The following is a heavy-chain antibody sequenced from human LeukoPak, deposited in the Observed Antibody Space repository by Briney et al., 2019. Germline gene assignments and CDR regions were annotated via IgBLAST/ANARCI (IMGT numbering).Heavy chain of an antibody. CDR3: ASVPTTVTTADY. D-gene: IGHD4-17*01. Sequence: GGSLRLSCAASGFTFSSYAMHWVRQAPGKGLEWVAVISYDGSNKYYADSVKGRFTISRDNSKNTLYLQMNSLRAEDTAVYYCASVPTTVTTADYWGQGTLVTVSS. CDR2: ISYDGSNK. V-gene: IGHV3-30-3*01. CDR1: GFTFSSYA. J-gene: IGHJ4*02.